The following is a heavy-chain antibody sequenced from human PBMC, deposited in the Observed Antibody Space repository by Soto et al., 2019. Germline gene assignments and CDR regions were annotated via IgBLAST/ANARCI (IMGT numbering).Heavy chain of an antibody. CDR3: ARVSPPFDY. CDR1: AGTFRRYA. CDR2: VIPILGTA. D-gene: IGHD1-20*01. J-gene: IGHJ4*02. V-gene: IGHV1-69*11. Sequence: QGQLVQSGAEVKQPGSSVEVSCKASAGTFRRYAINWLGQAPGQGLEWMGGVIPILGTANYAQKFQGRVTSTADESPSPASMELSSLRSEDTAVYYCARVSPPFDYWRQGTLVTVSS.